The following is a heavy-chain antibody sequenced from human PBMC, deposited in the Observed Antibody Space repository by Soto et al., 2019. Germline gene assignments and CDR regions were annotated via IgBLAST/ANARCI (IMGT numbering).Heavy chain of an antibody. D-gene: IGHD4-17*01. CDR1: GGSISSSSYY. Sequence: PSETLSLTCTVSGGSISSSSYYWGWIRQPPGKGLEWIGSIYYSGSTYYNPSLKSRVTISVDTSKNQFSLKLSSVTAADTAVYSCARLLHGDYYWLDPWGQGTLVTVYS. J-gene: IGHJ5*02. V-gene: IGHV4-39*01. CDR2: IYYSGST. CDR3: ARLLHGDYYWLDP.